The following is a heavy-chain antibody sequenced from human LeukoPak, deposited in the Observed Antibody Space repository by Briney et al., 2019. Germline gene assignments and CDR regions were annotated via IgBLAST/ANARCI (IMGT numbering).Heavy chain of an antibody. V-gene: IGHV4-39*07. J-gene: IGHJ6*03. CDR1: GGSISSSDYY. Sequence: SETLSLTCTVSGGSISSSDYYWGWIRQPPGKGLEWIGYIYYSGSTNYNPSLKSRVTISIDTSKNQFSLKLSSVTAADTAVYYCARGDYYYMDVWGKGTTVTVPS. CDR3: ARGDYYYMDV. CDR2: IYYSGST.